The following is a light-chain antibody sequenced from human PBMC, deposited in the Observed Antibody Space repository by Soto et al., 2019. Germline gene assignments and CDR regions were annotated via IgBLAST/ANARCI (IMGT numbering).Light chain of an antibody. CDR3: QSYDSSLSVHVV. J-gene: IGLJ2*01. Sequence: QSVLTQPPSVSGAPGQRVTISCTGSSSNIGAGYDVHWYQQLPGTAPKLLIYGNSNRPSGVPDPFSGSKSGTSASLAITGLQAEDEADYYCQSYDSSLSVHVVFGGGTKVTVL. CDR1: SSNIGAGYD. V-gene: IGLV1-40*01. CDR2: GNS.